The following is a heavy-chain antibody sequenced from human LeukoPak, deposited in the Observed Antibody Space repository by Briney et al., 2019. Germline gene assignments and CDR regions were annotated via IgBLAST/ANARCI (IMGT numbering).Heavy chain of an antibody. D-gene: IGHD4-17*01. V-gene: IGHV4-39*07. CDR1: GGSISSSSYY. CDR3: ASSTDYGDYHDAFDI. Sequence: SETLSLTCTVSGGSISSSSYYWGWIRQPPGKGLEWIGSIYYSGSTYYNPSLKSRVTISVDTSKNQFSLKLSSVTAADTAVYYCASSTDYGDYHDAFDIWGQGTMVTVSS. J-gene: IGHJ3*02. CDR2: IYYSGST.